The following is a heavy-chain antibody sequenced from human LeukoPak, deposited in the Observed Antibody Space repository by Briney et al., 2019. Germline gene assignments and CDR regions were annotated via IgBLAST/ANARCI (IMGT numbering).Heavy chain of an antibody. Sequence: PGGSLRLSCAASGFTFSSYAMHWVRQAPGKGLEWVAVISYDGSNKYYADSVKGRFTISRDNSKNTLYLQMNSLRAEDTAVYYCARDGPYYDISTATGTSYFDYWGQGTLVTVSS. CDR3: ARDGPYYDISTATGTSYFDY. D-gene: IGHD3-9*01. CDR1: GFTFSSYA. CDR2: ISYDGSNK. V-gene: IGHV3-30*04. J-gene: IGHJ4*02.